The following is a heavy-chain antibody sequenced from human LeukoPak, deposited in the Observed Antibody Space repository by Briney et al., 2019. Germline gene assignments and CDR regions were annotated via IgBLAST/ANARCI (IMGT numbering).Heavy chain of an antibody. J-gene: IGHJ4*02. Sequence: GGSLRLSCAASGFTFSSYWMSWVRQAPGKGPEWVANIKQDGSEKYYVGSVKGRFTISRDNAENSLYLQMNSLRAEDTAVYYCARDAVGATEFDYWGQGTLVTVSS. CDR1: GFTFSSYW. CDR3: ARDAVGATEFDY. V-gene: IGHV3-7*01. D-gene: IGHD1-26*01. CDR2: IKQDGSEK.